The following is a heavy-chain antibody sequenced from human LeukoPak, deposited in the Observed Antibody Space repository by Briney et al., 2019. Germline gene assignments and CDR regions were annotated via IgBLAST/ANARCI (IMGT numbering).Heavy chain of an antibody. Sequence: PGGSLRLSCAASGFTFINAWMSWVRQAPGKGLEWVGRIKSKTDGGTTDYAAPVKGRFTISRDDSKTTASLQMNSLRAEDTAVYYCARGQAAADFYYYYMDVWGKGTTVTISS. CDR1: GFTFINAW. CDR3: ARGQAAADFYYYYMDV. V-gene: IGHV3-15*01. CDR2: IKSKTDGGTT. D-gene: IGHD6-13*01. J-gene: IGHJ6*03.